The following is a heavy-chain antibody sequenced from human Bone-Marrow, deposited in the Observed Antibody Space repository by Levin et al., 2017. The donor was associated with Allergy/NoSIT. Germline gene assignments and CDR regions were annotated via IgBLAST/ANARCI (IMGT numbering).Heavy chain of an antibody. Sequence: GESLKISCAASGFTFSSYAMSWVRQAPGKGLEWVSSLRGSGGTTYYADSVKGRFTVSRDNSKNTLYLQMNSLRAEDMAIYYCAKVDFYDILTGFGSGYFDYWGQGTLVTVSS. CDR1: GFTFSSYA. V-gene: IGHV3-23*01. D-gene: IGHD3-9*01. CDR3: AKVDFYDILTGFGSGYFDY. J-gene: IGHJ4*02. CDR2: LRGSGGTT.